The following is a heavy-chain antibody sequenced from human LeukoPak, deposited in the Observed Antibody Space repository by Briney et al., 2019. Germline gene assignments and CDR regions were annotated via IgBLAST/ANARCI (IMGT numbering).Heavy chain of an antibody. CDR1: GFTVSSNY. V-gene: IGHV3-53*01. D-gene: IGHD4-23*01. CDR3: ARTTLAYFDY. CDR2: IYSGGST. J-gene: IGHJ4*02. Sequence: GGSLRLSCAASGFTVSSNYMSWVRQAPGKGLEWVSVIYSGGSTYYADSVKGRFTISSDNSKNTLYLQMNSLRAEDTAVYYCARTTLAYFDYWGQGTLVTVSS.